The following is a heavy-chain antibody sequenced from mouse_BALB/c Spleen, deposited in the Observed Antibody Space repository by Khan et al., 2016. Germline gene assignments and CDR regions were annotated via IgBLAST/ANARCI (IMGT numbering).Heavy chain of an antibody. D-gene: IGHD2-1*01. Sequence: EVELVESGGGLVKPGGSLKLSCAASGFTFSSYAMSWVRQTPEKRLEWVASISSGGSTYYPDSVQGRFTISRDNARNLLHLQMRRLRSEDTAMYYCERGDYGNYGDYFDYWGQGTTLTVSS. CDR1: GFTFSSYA. CDR2: ISSGGST. J-gene: IGHJ2*01. V-gene: IGHV5-6-5*01. CDR3: ERGDYGNYGDYFDY.